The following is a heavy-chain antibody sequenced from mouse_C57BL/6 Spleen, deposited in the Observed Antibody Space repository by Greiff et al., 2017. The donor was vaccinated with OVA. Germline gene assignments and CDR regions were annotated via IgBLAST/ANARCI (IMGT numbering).Heavy chain of an antibody. CDR1: GYTFTSYW. CDR2: IGPSDSST. Sequence: QVQLQQPGAGLVMPWASVTLSCKASGYTFTSYWMHWVKQRPGQGLEWIGEIGPSDSSTNNNQTVKGMSTLTVDKSSSASYMQLSSLTAEDSAVYYGASSRRYFDVWGTGTTVTVSS. V-gene: IGHV1-69*01. CDR3: ASSRRYFDV. J-gene: IGHJ1*03.